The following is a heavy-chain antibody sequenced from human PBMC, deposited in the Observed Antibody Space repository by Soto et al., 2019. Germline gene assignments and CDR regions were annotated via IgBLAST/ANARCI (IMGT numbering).Heavy chain of an antibody. D-gene: IGHD2-15*01. CDR3: VREDDVVDRDDYGLDV. CDR1: GGSISSDHYH. CDR2: IHYSGSV. J-gene: IGHJ6*02. Sequence: QVQLQESGPGLVMPSQTLSLTCTVSGGSISSDHYHWTWIRQTPGKGLEWIGYIHYSGSVDYNPSLQSRVTMSVDTSXNLXXXXXXXXTAADSAVYFCVREDDVVDRDDYGLDVWGQGTTVTVSS. V-gene: IGHV4-30-4*01.